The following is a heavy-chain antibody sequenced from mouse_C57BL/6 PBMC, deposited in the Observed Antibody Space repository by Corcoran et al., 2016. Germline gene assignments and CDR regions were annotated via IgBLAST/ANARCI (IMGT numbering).Heavy chain of an antibody. CDR1: GYTFTTYG. J-gene: IGHJ3*01. CDR2: INTYSGVP. Sequence: QIQLVQSGPELKKPGETVKISCKASGYTFTTYGMSWVKQAPGKGVKWMGWINTYSGVPTYADDFMVRVAFSLETSASTAYLQINNLKNDDTATYFCVREGFAYWGQGTLVTVSA. CDR3: VREGFAY. V-gene: IGHV9-3*01.